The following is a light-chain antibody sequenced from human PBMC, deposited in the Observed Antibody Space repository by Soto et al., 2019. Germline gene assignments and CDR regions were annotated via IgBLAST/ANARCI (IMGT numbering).Light chain of an antibody. CDR3: QQQSNWPRA. CDR2: GAS. V-gene: IGKV3-15*01. CDR1: QSVGNN. Sequence: EIVMTQSPATLSVSPGERATLSCRASQSVGNNLAWYQQNPGQAPRLLIHGASTRSTGIPARFSGSGSGTEFTLTISSLQSEDFAVSDCQQQSNWPRAFGQGTKVEMK. J-gene: IGKJ1*01.